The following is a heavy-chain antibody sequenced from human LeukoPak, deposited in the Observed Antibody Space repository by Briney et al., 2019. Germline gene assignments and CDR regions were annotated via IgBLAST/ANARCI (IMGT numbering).Heavy chain of an antibody. Sequence: ASVKVSCKASGYTFTSYDINWVRQATGQGLEWMGWMNPNSGNTGYAQKFQGRVTITTDESTSTAYMELSSLRSEDTAVYYCARITVDIESSLDAFDIWGQGTMVTVSP. D-gene: IGHD5/OR15-5a*01. V-gene: IGHV1-8*03. CDR2: MNPNSGNT. CDR3: ARITVDIESSLDAFDI. CDR1: GYTFTSYD. J-gene: IGHJ3*02.